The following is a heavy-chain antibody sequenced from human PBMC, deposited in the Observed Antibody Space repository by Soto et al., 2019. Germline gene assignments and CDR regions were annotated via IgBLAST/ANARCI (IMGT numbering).Heavy chain of an antibody. V-gene: IGHV4-59*01. D-gene: IGHD1-20*01. CDR1: GDAISNFY. CDR2: VHESGYT. J-gene: IGHJ4*01. CDR3: ARGTRALITSFFAY. Sequence: ETLSLTCTVSGDAISNFYWSWIRQTPGRGLEWIGCVHESGYTDYNPSLKGRVTISLHTSESQFSLSLRSATAADTATYYCARGTRALITSFFAYWGQGIPVTVSS.